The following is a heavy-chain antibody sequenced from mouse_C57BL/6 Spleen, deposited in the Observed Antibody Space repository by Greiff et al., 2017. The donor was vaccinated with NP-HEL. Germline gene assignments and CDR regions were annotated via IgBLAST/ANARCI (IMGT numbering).Heavy chain of an antibody. CDR2: IWTGGGT. V-gene: IGHV2-9-1*01. CDR3: ARNRGYGSPYFDY. D-gene: IGHD1-1*01. CDR1: GFSLTSYA. Sequence: VHLVESGPGLVAPSQSLSITCTVSGFSLTSYAISWVRQPPGKGLEWLGVIWTGGGTNYNSALKSRLSISKDNSKSQVFLKMNSLQTDDTARYYCARNRGYGSPYFDYWGQGTTLTVSS. J-gene: IGHJ2*01.